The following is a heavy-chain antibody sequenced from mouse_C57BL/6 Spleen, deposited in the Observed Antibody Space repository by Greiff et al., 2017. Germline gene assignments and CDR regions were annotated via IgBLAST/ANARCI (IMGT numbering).Heavy chain of an antibody. CDR1: GYTFTSYG. CDR3: ARDYGSMGTDD. CDR2: IYPRSGNT. Sequence: VKLMESGAELARPGASVKLSCKASGYTFTSYGISWVKQRTGQGLEWIGEIYPRSGNTYYNEKFKGKATLTADKSSSTAYMELRSLTSEDSAVYFCARDYGSMGTDDWGQGTTRTVSS. D-gene: IGHD1-1*01. J-gene: IGHJ2*01. V-gene: IGHV1-81*01.